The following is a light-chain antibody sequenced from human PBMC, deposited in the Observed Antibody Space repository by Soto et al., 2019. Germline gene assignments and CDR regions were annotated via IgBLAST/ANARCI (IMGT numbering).Light chain of an antibody. CDR3: QHYSNWPLT. CDR2: YAS. Sequence: EMVMTQSPATLSVSPGERVTLSCRASESVHRNLAWYQQKPGQGPSLLMYYASTRATGVPDRFTGSGSGTEFTLTISSLQSEDFGVYHCQHYSNWPLTFGPGTKVEIK. V-gene: IGKV3-15*01. J-gene: IGKJ3*01. CDR1: ESVHRN.